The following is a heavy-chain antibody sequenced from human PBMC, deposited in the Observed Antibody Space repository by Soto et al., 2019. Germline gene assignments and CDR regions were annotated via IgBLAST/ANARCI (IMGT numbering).Heavy chain of an antibody. J-gene: IGHJ6*03. D-gene: IGHD3-22*01. CDR3: ARGGYYSYYYYYYMDV. V-gene: IGHV3-21*01. CDR1: GFTFSSYS. Sequence: PGGSLRLSCAASGFTFSSYSMNWVRQAPGKGLEWVSSISSSSSYIYYADSVKGRFTISRDNAKNSLYLQMNSLRAEDRAVYYCARGGYYSYYYYYYMDVWGQGSTVTV. CDR2: ISSSSSYI.